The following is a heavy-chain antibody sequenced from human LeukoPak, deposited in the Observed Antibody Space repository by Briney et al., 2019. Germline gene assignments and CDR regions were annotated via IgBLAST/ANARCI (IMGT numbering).Heavy chain of an antibody. J-gene: IGHJ4*02. Sequence: SETLSLTCTVSGFSISNGYYWGWFRQPPGKGLEWIGNIYHGGNTYYNPSLMSRVTISVETSKNQFSLKLRSVTAEDTAVYYCARDRYNGPGTYHDYWGQGTLVAISS. D-gene: IGHD3-10*01. CDR3: ARDRYNGPGTYHDY. CDR1: GFSISNGYY. CDR2: IYHGGNT. V-gene: IGHV4-38-2*02.